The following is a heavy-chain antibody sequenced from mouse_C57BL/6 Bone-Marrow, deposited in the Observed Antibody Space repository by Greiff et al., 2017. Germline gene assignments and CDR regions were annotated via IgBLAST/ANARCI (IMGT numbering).Heavy chain of an antibody. CDR1: GYTFTSYW. Sequence: VQLQQPGAELVRPGSSVKLSCKASGYTFTSYWMHWVKQRPIQGLEWIGNIDPSDSETHYNQKFKDKATLTVDKSSSTAYMQLSSLTSEDSAVYYCARSYGSSYIDYWGQGTTLTVSS. V-gene: IGHV1-52*01. CDR2: IDPSDSET. J-gene: IGHJ2*01. CDR3: ARSYGSSYIDY. D-gene: IGHD1-1*01.